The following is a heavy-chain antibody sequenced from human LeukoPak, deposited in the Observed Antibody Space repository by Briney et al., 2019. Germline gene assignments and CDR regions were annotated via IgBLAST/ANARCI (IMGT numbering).Heavy chain of an antibody. CDR1: GFTFSTYG. CDR3: ARAVGPFDF. V-gene: IGHV3-33*01. CDR2: IWYDGSIK. J-gene: IGHJ3*01. Sequence: GGSLRLSCAASGFTFSTYGMHWVRQAPGKGLEWVAVIWYDGSIKYYGDSVKGRFTISRDNSKNTLYLQMNSLRAEDTAMYYCARAVGPFDFWGPGTLVIVSS.